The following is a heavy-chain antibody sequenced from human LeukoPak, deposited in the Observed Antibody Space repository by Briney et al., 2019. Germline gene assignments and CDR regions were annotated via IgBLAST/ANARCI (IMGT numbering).Heavy chain of an antibody. CDR2: ISYDGSNK. J-gene: IGHJ4*02. V-gene: IGHV3-30*18. D-gene: IGHD6-19*01. Sequence: GGSLRLSCSASGFAFSTYAMHWVRQAPGKGLEWVAVISYDGSNKYYADSVKGRFTISRDNSKNTLYLQMNSLRAEDTAVYYCAKDLLAVAGTRSTDYWGQGTLVTVSS. CDR3: AKDLLAVAGTRSTDY. CDR1: GFAFSTYA.